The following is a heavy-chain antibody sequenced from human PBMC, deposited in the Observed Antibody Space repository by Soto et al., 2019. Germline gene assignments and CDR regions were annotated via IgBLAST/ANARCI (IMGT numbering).Heavy chain of an antibody. CDR2: IDPSDSYT. CDR3: ARPYCSGCSCYSFDY. Sequence: GESLKISCKGSGYSFTSYWISWVRQMPGKGLEWMGRIDPSDSYTNYSPSFQGHVTISADKSISTAYLQWSSLKASDTAMYYCARPYCSGCSCYSFDYWGQGTLVTVSS. V-gene: IGHV5-10-1*01. D-gene: IGHD2-15*01. J-gene: IGHJ4*02. CDR1: GYSFTSYW.